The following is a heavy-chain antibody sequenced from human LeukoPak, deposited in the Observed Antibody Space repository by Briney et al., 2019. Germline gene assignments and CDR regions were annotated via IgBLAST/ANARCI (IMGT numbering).Heavy chain of an antibody. Sequence: GGSLRLSCAASGFTFSSYGMHWVRRAPGKGLEWVAVIWYDGSNNYYGDSVKGRFTISRDNSKNTLYLQMNSLRAEDTAVYYCAKDRYSSGWANGFDIWGQGTMVTVSS. CDR2: IWYDGSNN. CDR3: AKDRYSSGWANGFDI. D-gene: IGHD6-19*01. V-gene: IGHV3-33*06. J-gene: IGHJ3*02. CDR1: GFTFSSYG.